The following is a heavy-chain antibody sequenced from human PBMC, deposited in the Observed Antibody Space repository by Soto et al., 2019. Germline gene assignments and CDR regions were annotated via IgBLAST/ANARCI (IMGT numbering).Heavy chain of an antibody. V-gene: IGHV4-30-2*01. CDR3: ARAPDTDIYYFDY. CDR2: IYHSGST. J-gene: IGHJ4*02. CDR1: GGSISSGGYS. Sequence: SETLSLTCTVSGGSISSGGYSWSWIRQPPGKGLEWIGYIYHSGSTYYNPSLKSRVTISVDRSKNQFSLKLSSVTAADTAVYYCARAPDTDIYYFDYWGQGTLVTVSS. D-gene: IGHD5-18*01.